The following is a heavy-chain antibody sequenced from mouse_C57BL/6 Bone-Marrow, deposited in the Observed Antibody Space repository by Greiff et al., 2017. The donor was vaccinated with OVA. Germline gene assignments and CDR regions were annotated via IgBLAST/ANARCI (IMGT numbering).Heavy chain of an antibody. CDR2: IHPSDSDT. CDR1: GYTFPSYW. V-gene: IGHV1-74*01. Sequence: QVQLQQPGAELVKPGASVKVSCKASGYTFPSYWMHWVKQRPGQGLEWIGRIHPSDSDTNYNQKFKGKATVTVDKSSSTAYMQLSSLTSEDSAVYYCAIDYGSSHFDYWGQGTTLTVSS. J-gene: IGHJ2*01. CDR3: AIDYGSSHFDY. D-gene: IGHD1-1*01.